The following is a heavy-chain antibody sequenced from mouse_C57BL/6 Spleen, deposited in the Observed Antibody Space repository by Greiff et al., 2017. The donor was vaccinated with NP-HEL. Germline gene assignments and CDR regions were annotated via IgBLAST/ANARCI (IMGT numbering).Heavy chain of an antibody. D-gene: IGHD2-4*01. CDR1: GFTFSSYA. CDR3: ARAFYDYDAGGGFAY. J-gene: IGHJ3*01. Sequence: DVHLVESGGGLVKPGGSLKLSCAASGFTFSSYAMSWVRQTPEKRLEWVATISDGGSYTYYPDNVKGRFTISRDNAKNNLYLQMSHLKSEDTAMYYCARAFYDYDAGGGFAYWGQGTLVTVSA. CDR2: ISDGGSYT. V-gene: IGHV5-4*01.